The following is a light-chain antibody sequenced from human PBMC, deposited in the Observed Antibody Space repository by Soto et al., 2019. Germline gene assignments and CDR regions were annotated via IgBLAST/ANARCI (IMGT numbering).Light chain of an antibody. CDR2: GAS. CDR1: QSVSNY. V-gene: IGKV3-20*01. Sequence: EIVLTQSPGTLSSSPGERATLSCRASQSVSNYLAWYQRKPGQAPRLLIYGASSRATGIPDRFSGSGSGTDFTLTISRLEPEDFAVYYCHQYGGSPQTFGQGTKWIS. J-gene: IGKJ1*01. CDR3: HQYGGSPQT.